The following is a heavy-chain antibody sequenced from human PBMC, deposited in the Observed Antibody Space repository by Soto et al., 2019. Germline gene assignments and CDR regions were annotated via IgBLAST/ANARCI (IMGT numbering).Heavy chain of an antibody. V-gene: IGHV4-59*01. D-gene: IGHD3-10*01. CDR2: IYYSGST. CDR1: GGSISSYY. J-gene: IGHJ6*02. Sequence: SETLSLTCTVSGGSISSYYWSWIRQPPGKGLEWIGYIYYSGSTNYNPSLKSRVTISVDTSKNQFSLKLSSVTAADTAVYYCARGNGGSGAPYFVYYGMDVWGQGTTVTVSS. CDR3: ARGNGGSGAPYFVYYGMDV.